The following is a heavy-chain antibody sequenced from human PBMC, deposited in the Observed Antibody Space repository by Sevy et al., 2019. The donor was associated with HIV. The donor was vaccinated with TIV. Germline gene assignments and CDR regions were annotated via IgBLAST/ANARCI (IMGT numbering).Heavy chain of an antibody. CDR3: ARDPEWGSNWPEGAFDI. Sequence: GGSLRLSCAASGFRFSGYWMNWVRQAPGKGLEWVANIKQDGNETYYVDSVKGRFTISRDNAKNLLYLQMNSLRVEDTAVYYCARDPEWGSNWPEGAFDIWGQGTMVTVSS. J-gene: IGHJ3*02. CDR2: IKQDGNET. D-gene: IGHD6-13*01. V-gene: IGHV3-7*01. CDR1: GFRFSGYW.